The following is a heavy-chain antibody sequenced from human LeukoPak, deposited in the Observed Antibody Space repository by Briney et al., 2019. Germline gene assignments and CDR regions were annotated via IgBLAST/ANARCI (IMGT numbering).Heavy chain of an antibody. D-gene: IGHD6-19*01. CDR1: GYTFTSYY. J-gene: IGHJ4*02. CDR3: ARGRGSGGYRSSSYYFDY. V-gene: IGHV1-46*01. CDR2: INPSGGST. Sequence: ASVKVSCKASGYTFTSYYMHWVRQAPGQGLEWMGIINPSGGSTSYAQKFQGRVTMTKDTSTSTVYMELSSLRSEDTAVYYCARGRGSGGYRSSSYYFDYWGQGTLVTVSS.